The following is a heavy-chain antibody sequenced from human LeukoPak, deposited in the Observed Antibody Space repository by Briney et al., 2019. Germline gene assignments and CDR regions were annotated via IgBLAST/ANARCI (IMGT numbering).Heavy chain of an antibody. CDR3: ARGYDSSGYYPLYYYYYYMDV. CDR2: ISYDGSNE. D-gene: IGHD3-22*01. Sequence: GRSLRLSCAASGFTFSSYVMHWVRQAPGKGLEWVAIISYDGSNEYYADSVKGRFTISRDNSKNTLYLQMNSLRAADTAVYYCARGYDSSGYYPLYYYYYYMDVWGKGTTVTISS. V-gene: IGHV3-30*04. J-gene: IGHJ6*03. CDR1: GFTFSSYV.